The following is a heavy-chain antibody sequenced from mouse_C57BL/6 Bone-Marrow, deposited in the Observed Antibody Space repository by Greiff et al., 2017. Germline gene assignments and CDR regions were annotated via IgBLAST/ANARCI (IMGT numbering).Heavy chain of an antibody. CDR3: ARSYYYGSSDVGY. CDR2: INPYNGGT. CDR1: GYTFTDYY. Sequence: EVKLQQSGPVLVKPGASVQMSCKASGYTFTDYYMNWVKQSHGKSLEWIGVINPYNGGTSYNQKFKGKATLTVDKSSSTAYIELNSLTSEDAAVDYCARSYYYGSSDVGYWCQGTTLTVSS. J-gene: IGHJ2*01. D-gene: IGHD1-1*01. V-gene: IGHV1-19*01.